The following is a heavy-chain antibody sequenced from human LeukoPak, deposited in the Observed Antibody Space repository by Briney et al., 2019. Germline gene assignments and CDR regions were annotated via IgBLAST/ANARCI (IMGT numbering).Heavy chain of an antibody. Sequence: SETLSLTCTVSGGSISSGDSYWSWIRQPPGKGLEWIGSIYYSGNTYYNPSLKGRVTISVDTSNNQFSLKLNSVTAADTAVYYCARAGQYYYDSAGYSPDYWGQGTLVTVSS. D-gene: IGHD3-22*01. CDR2: IYYSGNT. CDR1: GGSISSGDSY. J-gene: IGHJ4*02. CDR3: ARAGQYYYDSAGYSPDY. V-gene: IGHV4-30-4*01.